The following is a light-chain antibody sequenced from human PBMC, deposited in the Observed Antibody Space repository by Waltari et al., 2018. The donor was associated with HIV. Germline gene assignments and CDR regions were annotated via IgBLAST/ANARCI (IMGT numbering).Light chain of an antibody. CDR3: AAWDDTLGGRV. V-gene: IGLV1-47*01. CDR2: REN. Sequence: QSVLTQPPSASATPGQRVTISCSGSSPNIGSNFASWYQQLPGGTPKRCSDRENHRPSGTPDRGSAAKSGTSAALVSSGVRSEDEGHYYCAAWDDTLGGRVFGGGTKVTVL. J-gene: IGLJ3*02. CDR1: SPNIGSNF.